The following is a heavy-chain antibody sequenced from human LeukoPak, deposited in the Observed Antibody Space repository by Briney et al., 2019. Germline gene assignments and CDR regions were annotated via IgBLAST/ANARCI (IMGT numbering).Heavy chain of an antibody. CDR1: GFTFSSYS. J-gene: IGHJ4*02. V-gene: IGHV3-21*01. D-gene: IGHD6-13*01. Sequence: GGSLRLSCAASGFTFSSYSMKWVRQAPGKGLEWVSSISSSSSYIYYADSVKGRFTISRDNAKNSLYLQMNSLRAEDTAVYYCARDRLAAAGNFDYWGQGTLVTVSS. CDR3: ARDRLAAAGNFDY. CDR2: ISSSSSYI.